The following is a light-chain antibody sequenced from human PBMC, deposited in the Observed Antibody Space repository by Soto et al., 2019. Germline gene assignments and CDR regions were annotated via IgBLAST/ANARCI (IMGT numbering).Light chain of an antibody. Sequence: DLQMTQSPSSLSASVGDRVTITCRASQDIRNDLDWYQQKPGKAPKRLIYAASSLLNGAPSRFSGSGSGTEFTRTISSLQPEDFATYYCLQRDTYSVGGRTKVEIK. CDR3: LQRDTYS. CDR2: AAS. J-gene: IGKJ4*01. V-gene: IGKV1-17*01. CDR1: QDIRND.